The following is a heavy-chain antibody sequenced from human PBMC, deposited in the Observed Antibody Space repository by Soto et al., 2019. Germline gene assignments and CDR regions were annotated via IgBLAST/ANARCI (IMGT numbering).Heavy chain of an antibody. CDR2: ISSSSRT. CDR3: ARATTFYDILTASYVLNYFDF. Sequence: LRLSCAASGFTFSDYYMSWIRQAPGKGLEWVSYISSSSRTYYSDSVKGRFTISRDNSKNTLYLQMNNLGAEDTAVYYCARATTFYDILTASYVLNYFDFWGQGTLVTVSS. V-gene: IGHV3-11*05. D-gene: IGHD3-9*01. CDR1: GFTFSDYY. J-gene: IGHJ4*02.